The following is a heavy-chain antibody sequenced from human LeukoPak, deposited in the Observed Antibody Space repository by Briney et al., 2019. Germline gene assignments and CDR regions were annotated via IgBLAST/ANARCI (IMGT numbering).Heavy chain of an antibody. CDR2: INPNSGGT. Sequence: ASVKVSCKASGYTFTGYYMDWVRQAPGQGLEWMGWINPNSGGTNYAQKFQGWVTMTRDTSISTAYMELSRLRSDDTAAYYCARGRGVITTGFDYWGQGTLVTVSS. J-gene: IGHJ4*02. CDR1: GYTFTGYY. V-gene: IGHV1-2*04. D-gene: IGHD3-22*01. CDR3: ARGRGVITTGFDY.